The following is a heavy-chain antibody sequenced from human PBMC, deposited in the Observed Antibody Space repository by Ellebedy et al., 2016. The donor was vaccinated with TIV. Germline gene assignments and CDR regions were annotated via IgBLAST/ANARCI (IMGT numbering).Heavy chain of an antibody. CDR1: GGSISSGGYY. CDR3: ARGRFDFDY. J-gene: IGHJ4*02. Sequence: SETLSLXXTVSGGSISSGGYYWSWIRQHPGKGLEWIGYIYYSGSTNYNPSLKSRVTISVDTSKNQFSLKLSSVTAADTAVYYCARGRFDFDYWGQGTLVTVSS. V-gene: IGHV4-61*08. D-gene: IGHD3-10*01. CDR2: IYYSGST.